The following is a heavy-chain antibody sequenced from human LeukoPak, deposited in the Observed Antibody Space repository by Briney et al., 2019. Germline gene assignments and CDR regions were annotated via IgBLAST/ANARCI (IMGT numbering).Heavy chain of an antibody. CDR2: ISYDGSNK. V-gene: IGHV3-30*18. D-gene: IGHD3-22*01. CDR3: AKELGSGYLYYYGMDV. J-gene: IGHJ6*02. Sequence: PGGSLRLSCAASGFTFSSYGMHWVHQAPGKGLEWVAVISYDGSNKYYADSVKGRFTISRDNSKNTLYLQMNSLRAEDTAVYYCAKELGSGYLYYYGMDVWGQGTTVTVSS. CDR1: GFTFSSYG.